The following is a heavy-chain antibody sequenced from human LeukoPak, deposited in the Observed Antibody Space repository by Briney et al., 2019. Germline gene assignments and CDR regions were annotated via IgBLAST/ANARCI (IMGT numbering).Heavy chain of an antibody. CDR2: ISTIGNT. D-gene: IGHD3-22*01. Sequence: SETLSLTCTVSGGSISSYCWSWIRQPAGKGLEWIGRISTIGNTNYNPSLKSRVTMSVDTPKNQFSLKLNPVTAADTAVYYCARSRYYHDSSSYYGFDYWGQGTLVTVSS. CDR3: ARSRYYHDSSSYYGFDY. J-gene: IGHJ4*02. CDR1: GGSISSYC. V-gene: IGHV4-4*07.